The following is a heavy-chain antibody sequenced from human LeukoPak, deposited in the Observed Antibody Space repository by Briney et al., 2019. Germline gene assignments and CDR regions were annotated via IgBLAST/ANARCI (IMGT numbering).Heavy chain of an antibody. J-gene: IGHJ3*01. CDR3: VQEGPRGLAFDV. V-gene: IGHV3-23*01. CDR1: GVTFSSYV. CDR2: ISGSGGGT. Sequence: GGSLRLSCEASGVTFSSYVMSWVRQAPGKGPEWVSGISGSGGGTYYADFVKGRFAISRDNSKNTLYLQMNSLRAEDSAVYYCVQEGPRGLAFDVWGQGTKVTVSS.